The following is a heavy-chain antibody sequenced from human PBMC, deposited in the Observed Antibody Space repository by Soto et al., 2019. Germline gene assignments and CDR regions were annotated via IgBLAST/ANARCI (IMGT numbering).Heavy chain of an antibody. CDR1: GYTFNNYA. Sequence: GASVKVSCKASGYTFNNYAIHWVRQAPGHRLEWMAWINAGNGNTKYSPKFQGRVTITRDTSASTAYLELSSLRSEDTSVYYCARDHPYYGYGVDVWGQGTTVTVSS. CDR2: INAGNGNT. J-gene: IGHJ6*02. V-gene: IGHV1-3*01. CDR3: ARDHPYYGYGVDV.